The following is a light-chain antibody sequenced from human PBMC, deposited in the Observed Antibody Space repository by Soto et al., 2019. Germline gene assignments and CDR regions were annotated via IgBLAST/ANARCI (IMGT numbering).Light chain of an antibody. Sequence: QSVLTQPPSVSRAPGQRVTISCTGSSSNIGAGYDVHWYQQFPGTAPKLLIYGNSNRPSGVPDRFSGSKSGTSASLAITGLQAEDEADYYCQSYDNSLSGSYVFGTGTKVTVL. V-gene: IGLV1-40*01. CDR3: QSYDNSLSGSYV. CDR2: GNS. J-gene: IGLJ1*01. CDR1: SSNIGAGYD.